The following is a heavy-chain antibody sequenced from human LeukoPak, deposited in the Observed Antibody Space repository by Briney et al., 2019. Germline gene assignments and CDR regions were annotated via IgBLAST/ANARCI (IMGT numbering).Heavy chain of an antibody. D-gene: IGHD2-2*01. CDR2: INHSGST. CDR3: GRRNRAMDAFDI. V-gene: IGHV4-34*01. Sequence: SETLSLTCAVYGESFSGYYWIWIRQPPGKGLEWIGEINHSGSTNYNPSLKSRVTISVDTSKSQFSLKMRSVTAADTAVYYCGRRNRAMDAFDIWGQGTMVTVSS. J-gene: IGHJ3*02. CDR1: GESFSGYY.